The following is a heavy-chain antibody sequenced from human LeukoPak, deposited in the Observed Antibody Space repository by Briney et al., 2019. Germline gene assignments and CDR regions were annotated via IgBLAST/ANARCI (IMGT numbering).Heavy chain of an antibody. CDR2: INHSGST. V-gene: IGHV4-34*01. J-gene: IGHJ5*02. Sequence: PETRSPTCAVYGGSPSGYYWSWIRQPPGKGREWIGEINHSGSTNYNPSLKSRVTISVDTPKNQFSLKLSSVTAADTAVYYCARAGTDIVVVPAAKNNWFDPWGQGTLVTVSS. CDR1: GGSPSGYY. CDR3: ARAGTDIVVVPAAKNNWFDP. D-gene: IGHD2-2*01.